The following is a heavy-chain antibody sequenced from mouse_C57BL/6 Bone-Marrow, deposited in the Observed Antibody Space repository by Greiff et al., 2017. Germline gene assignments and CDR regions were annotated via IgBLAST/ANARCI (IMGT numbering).Heavy chain of an antibody. D-gene: IGHD1-1*01. CDR3: ARLEFDGSSGDWYFDV. CDR2: IHPNSGST. CDR1: GYTFTSYW. J-gene: IGHJ1*03. Sequence: QVQLQQPGAELVKPGASVKLSCKASGYTFTSYWMHWVKQRPGQGLEWIGMIHPNSGSTNYNEKFKGKATLTVDTSSSTAYMELHSLTSEDSAVYFCARLEFDGSSGDWYFDVWGTGTTVTVSS. V-gene: IGHV1-64*01.